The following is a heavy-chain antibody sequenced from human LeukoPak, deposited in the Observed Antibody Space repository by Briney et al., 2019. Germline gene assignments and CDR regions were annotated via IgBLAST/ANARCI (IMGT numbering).Heavy chain of an antibody. CDR1: GGTISSYY. CDR2: IYTSGST. V-gene: IGHV4-4*07. CDR3: ASDLTDY. Sequence: PSETLSRTCTGSGGTISSYYWSWIRQPAGKGLKWIGRIYTSGSTNYNPSLKSRVTMSVDTSKNQFSLKLSSVTAADTAVYYCASDLTDYWGQGTLVTVSS. J-gene: IGHJ4*02.